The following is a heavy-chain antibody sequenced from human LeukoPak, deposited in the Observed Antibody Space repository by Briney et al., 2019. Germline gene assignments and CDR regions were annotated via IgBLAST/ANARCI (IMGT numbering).Heavy chain of an antibody. D-gene: IGHD3-9*01. J-gene: IGHJ3*02. V-gene: IGHV1-46*01. Sequence: ASVKVSCKASGYTFSSYYMHWVRQAPGQGLEWMGRINPSGGSTSYAQKFQGRVTMTRDTSTSTVYMELSSLRSEDTAVYFCARHAVADLRSSDWLLFGFDIRGQGTPVTVSS. CDR3: ARHAVADLRSSDWLLFGFDI. CDR2: INPSGGST. CDR1: GYTFSSYY.